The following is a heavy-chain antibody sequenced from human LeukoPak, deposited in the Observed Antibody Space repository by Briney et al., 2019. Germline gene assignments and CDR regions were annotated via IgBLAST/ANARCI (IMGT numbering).Heavy chain of an antibody. CDR2: IHYSGST. Sequence: PSETLSLTCTVSGGSISSGGYYWSWIRQPPGKGLEWIGYIHYSGSTNYSPSLRSRVTISLDTSKNQFSLKVNSVTAADTAVYYCAREGQWLPDWFDPWGQGTLVTVSS. V-gene: IGHV4-61*08. CDR3: AREGQWLPDWFDP. J-gene: IGHJ5*02. D-gene: IGHD6-19*01. CDR1: GGSISSGGYY.